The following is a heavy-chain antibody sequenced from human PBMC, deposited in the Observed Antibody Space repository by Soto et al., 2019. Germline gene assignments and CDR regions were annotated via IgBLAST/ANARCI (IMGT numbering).Heavy chain of an antibody. CDR3: AKDAYCGGDCYDTLVY. CDR2: ISYDGSNK. CDR1: GFTFSSYG. D-gene: IGHD2-21*02. Sequence: QVQLVESGGGVVQPGRSLRLSCAASGFTFSSYGMHWVRQAPGKGLEWVAVISYDGSNKYYADSVKGRFTISRDNSKNTLYLQMNSLRAEDTAVYYCAKDAYCGGDCYDTLVYWGQGTLVTVSS. V-gene: IGHV3-30*18. J-gene: IGHJ4*02.